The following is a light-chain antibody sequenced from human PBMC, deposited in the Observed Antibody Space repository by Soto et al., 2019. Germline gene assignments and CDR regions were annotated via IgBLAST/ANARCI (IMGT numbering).Light chain of an antibody. CDR1: NIESKS. CDR3: QVWDTIGDHYV. CDR2: VDS. V-gene: IGLV3-21*02. Sequence: SYELTQPPSVSVAPGQTARITCWGNNIESKSVHWYQQRPGQAPVLVIYVDSDRPSGIPDRFSASTSGNTAALTISRVEAGDEADYYCQVWDTIGDHYVFGSGTELTVL. J-gene: IGLJ1*01.